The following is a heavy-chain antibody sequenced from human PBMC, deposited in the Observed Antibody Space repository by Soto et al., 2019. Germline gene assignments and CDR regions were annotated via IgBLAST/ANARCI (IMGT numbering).Heavy chain of an antibody. CDR3: ATSPRSGHVFHD. Sequence: PSEALSLTCTVSSASISDTDYWWIWLRHSPGKGLEWIGYVYDSGRTLYNPALTSRLTISLDKSRKQFSLKLTSVTAAVTAMYYCATSPRSGHVFHDWGPGKLVPVSS. D-gene: IGHD1-26*01. V-gene: IGHV4-31*03. CDR2: VYDSGRT. J-gene: IGHJ4*01. CDR1: SASISDTDYW.